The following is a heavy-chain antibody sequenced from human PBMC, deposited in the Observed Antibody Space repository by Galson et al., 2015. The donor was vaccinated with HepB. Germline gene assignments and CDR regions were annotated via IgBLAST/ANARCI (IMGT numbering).Heavy chain of an antibody. CDR3: AYGVDV. CDR1: GDSVSSNYAV. V-gene: IGHV6-1*01. Sequence: CAISGDSVSSNYAVWNWIRQSPSRGLEWLGRTYYRSKWIYDYAESVKSRITTTPDTSKNLVSLQLHSVIPEDAAVYYCAYGVDVWGQGTTVTVTS. J-gene: IGHJ6*02. CDR2: TYYRSKWIY.